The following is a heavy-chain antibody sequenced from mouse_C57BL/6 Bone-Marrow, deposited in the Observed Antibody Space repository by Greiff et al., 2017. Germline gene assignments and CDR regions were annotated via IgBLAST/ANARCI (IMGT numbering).Heavy chain of an antibody. CDR1: GFTFSSYA. CDR3: ARDPYYDYDDYAMDY. V-gene: IGHV5-4*01. Sequence: EVHLVESGGGLVKPGGSLKLSCAASGFTFSSYAMSWVRQTPEKRLEWVATISDGGSYTYYPDNVKGRFTISRANAKNNLYLQMSHLKSEDTAMYYCARDPYYDYDDYAMDYWGQGTAVTVSS. J-gene: IGHJ4*01. D-gene: IGHD2-4*01. CDR2: ISDGGSYT.